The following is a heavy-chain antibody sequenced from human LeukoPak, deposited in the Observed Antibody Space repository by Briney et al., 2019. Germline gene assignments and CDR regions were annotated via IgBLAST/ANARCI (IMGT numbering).Heavy chain of an antibody. CDR1: GLTFSTSG. CDR3: ATETNGRHYDY. CDR2: IGPTGSDR. J-gene: IGHJ4*02. Sequence: KPGGSLRLSCTASGLTFSTSGFNCVPHAPGKGLEWVASIGPTGSDRYHADSNKCRFTISRDNANNFLYLQMNSLRAEDTAVYYCATETNGRHYDYWGQGTLLTVSS. D-gene: IGHD1-14*01. V-gene: IGHV3-21*06.